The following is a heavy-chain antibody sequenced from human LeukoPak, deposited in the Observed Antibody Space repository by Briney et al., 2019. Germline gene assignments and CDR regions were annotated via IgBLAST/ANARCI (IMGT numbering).Heavy chain of an antibody. CDR3: ARMGYCGGDCHWGSYGMDV. J-gene: IGHJ6*02. D-gene: IGHD2-21*02. CDR2: ISSSGSTR. CDR1: GFTFSDYY. V-gene: IGHV3-11*01. Sequence: GGSLRLSCAASGFTFSDYYMSWIRQAPGKGLEWVSYISSSGSTRYYADSVKGRFTISRDNAKNSLYLQMNSLRAGDTAVYYCARMGYCGGDCHWGSYGMDVWGQGTTVTVSS.